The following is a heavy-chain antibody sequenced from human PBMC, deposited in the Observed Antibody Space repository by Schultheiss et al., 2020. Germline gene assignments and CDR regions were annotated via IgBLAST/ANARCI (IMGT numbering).Heavy chain of an antibody. CDR3: TTEVVVVTLGSYYFDY. D-gene: IGHD3-22*01. Sequence: GESLKISCAASGFTFSGSAMHWVRQASGKGLEWVGRIKSKTDGGTTDYAAPVKGRFTISRDDSKNTLYLQMNSLKTEDTAVYYCTTEVVVVTLGSYYFDYWGQGTLVTVSS. V-gene: IGHV3-15*01. CDR2: IKSKTDGGTT. J-gene: IGHJ4*02. CDR1: GFTFSGSA.